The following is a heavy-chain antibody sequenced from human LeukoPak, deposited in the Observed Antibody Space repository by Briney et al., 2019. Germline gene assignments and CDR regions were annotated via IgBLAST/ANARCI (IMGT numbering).Heavy chain of an antibody. V-gene: IGHV1-2*02. CDR1: GYTFTGYY. CDR3: AREILGGFNPGAY. D-gene: IGHD1-14*01. CDR2: ISPNTGAT. J-gene: IGHJ4*02. Sequence: ASVKVSCKTSGYTFTGYYLHWVRQAPGQGLEWMGWISPNTGATKYAQKFQGRVAMTRDTSISIAYMELSRLRSDDTAVYYCAREILGGFNPGAYWGQGTLVTVSS.